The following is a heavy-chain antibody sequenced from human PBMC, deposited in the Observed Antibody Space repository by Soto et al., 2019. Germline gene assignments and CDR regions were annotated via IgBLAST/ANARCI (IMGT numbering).Heavy chain of an antibody. Sequence: GGSLRLSCAASGFTFSSYGMHWVRQAPGKGLEWVAVIWYDGSNKYYADSVKGRFTISRDNSKNTLYLQMNSLRAEDTAVYYCARVGLDFDWLLLGSDYYYYGMDVWGQGTTVTVSS. CDR1: GFTFSSYG. CDR3: ARVGLDFDWLLLGSDYYYYGMDV. CDR2: IWYDGSNK. V-gene: IGHV3-33*01. D-gene: IGHD3-9*01. J-gene: IGHJ6*02.